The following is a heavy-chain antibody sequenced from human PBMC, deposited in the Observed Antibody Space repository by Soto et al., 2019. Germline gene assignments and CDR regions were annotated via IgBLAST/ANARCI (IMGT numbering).Heavy chain of an antibody. J-gene: IGHJ4*02. CDR2: TTQDGSEK. V-gene: IGHV3-7*04. CDR1: GFSFRSDW. CDR3: SGGVGDAL. D-gene: IGHD1-26*01. Sequence: EDQLVESGGGLVQPGGSLRLTCAVSGFSFRSDWMNWVRQAPGKGLEWVAHTTQDGSEKYYLDSVKGRFTIFRDNGKNSLYLQMNTLRAEEAPVYYFSGGVGDALWGQGTLVTVSS.